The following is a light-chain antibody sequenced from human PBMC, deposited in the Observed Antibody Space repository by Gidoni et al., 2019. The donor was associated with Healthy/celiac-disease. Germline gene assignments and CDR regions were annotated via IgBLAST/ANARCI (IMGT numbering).Light chain of an antibody. Sequence: DIQMTQSPSSLSASVGDRVTITCRASQSISSYLNWEKQKPGKAPKLLILSASSLQSGVPSRFSGSGSGTDFTLTIRSLQPEGFSTYYCQQSYSTPVTFGQGTKVEIK. CDR2: SAS. J-gene: IGKJ1*01. CDR3: QQSYSTPVT. V-gene: IGKV1-39*01. CDR1: QSISSY.